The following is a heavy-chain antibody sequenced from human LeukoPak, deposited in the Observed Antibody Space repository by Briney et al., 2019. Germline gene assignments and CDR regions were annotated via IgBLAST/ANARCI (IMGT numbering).Heavy chain of an antibody. V-gene: IGHV3-11*06. D-gene: IGHD2-2*01. CDR1: GFTFSDYY. J-gene: IGHJ4*02. CDR3: ARAREDIVVVPAVSFDY. CDR2: ISSSSSYI. Sequence: GGSLRLSCAASGFTFSDYYMSWIRQAPGKGLEWVSSISSSSSYIYYADSVKGRFTISRDNAKNSLYLQMNSLRAEDTAVYYCARAREDIVVVPAVSFDYWGQGTLVTVSS.